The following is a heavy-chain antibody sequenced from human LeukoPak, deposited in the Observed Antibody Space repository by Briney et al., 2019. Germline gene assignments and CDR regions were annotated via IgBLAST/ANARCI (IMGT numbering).Heavy chain of an antibody. V-gene: IGHV1-2*02. D-gene: IGHD2-21*02. CDR1: GYTFTSYY. Sequence: TSVKVSCKASGYTFTSYYMHWVRQAPGQGLEWMGWINPNSGGTNYAQKLQGRVTMTTDTSTSTAYMELRSLRSDDTAVYYCARGGLAYCGGDCYLDYWGQGTLVTVSS. J-gene: IGHJ4*02. CDR2: INPNSGGT. CDR3: ARGGLAYCGGDCYLDY.